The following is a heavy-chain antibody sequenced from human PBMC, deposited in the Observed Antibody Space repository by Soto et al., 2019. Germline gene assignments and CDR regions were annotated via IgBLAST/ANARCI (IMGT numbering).Heavy chain of an antibody. CDR3: ARDGGYSGFDFFDY. CDR2: IKQDGSQK. V-gene: IGHV3-7*01. CDR1: GLTFSNSW. D-gene: IGHD5-12*01. J-gene: IGHJ4*02. Sequence: GGSLRLSCEVSGLTFSNSWMSWVRQAPGKGLEWVANIKQDGSQKYYVDSVKGRFTISRDNAKKSLYLQMNTLRAEDTAVYYCARDGGYSGFDFFDYWGQGTLVTVSS.